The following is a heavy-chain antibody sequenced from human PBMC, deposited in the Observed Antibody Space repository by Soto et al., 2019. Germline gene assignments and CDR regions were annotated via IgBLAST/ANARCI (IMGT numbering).Heavy chain of an antibody. J-gene: IGHJ4*02. CDR1: GFSFTTAGVA. D-gene: IGHD5-12*01. Sequence: ESGPTLVNPTQTLTLTCTFSGFSFTTAGVAVGWIRQTPGGALEWLTLIYYNDDRRLSPSLKTRLTITGDTSKNQVVLSLTNVDPGDTATYFCAHSDGGYEIIYFDFWGQGIPVTVSS. CDR2: IYYNDDR. CDR3: AHSDGGYEIIYFDF. V-gene: IGHV2-5*01.